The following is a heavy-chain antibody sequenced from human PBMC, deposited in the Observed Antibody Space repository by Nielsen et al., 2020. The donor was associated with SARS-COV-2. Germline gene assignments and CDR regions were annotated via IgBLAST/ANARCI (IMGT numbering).Heavy chain of an antibody. V-gene: IGHV3-49*02. Sequence: WIRQPPGKGLEWVGFIRSKAYGGTTEYAASVKGRFTISRDDSKSIAYLQMSSLKTEDTAVYYCTRDDFWSGYFGYWGQGTLVTVSS. CDR3: TRDDFWSGYFGY. CDR2: IRSKAYGGTT. D-gene: IGHD3-3*01. J-gene: IGHJ4*02.